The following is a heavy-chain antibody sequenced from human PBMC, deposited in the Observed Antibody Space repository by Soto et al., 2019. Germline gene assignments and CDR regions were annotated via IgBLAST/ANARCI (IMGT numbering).Heavy chain of an antibody. Sequence: EVQLVESGGGLVQPGRSLRLSCAASGFTFDDYAMHWVRQAPGKGLEWVSGISWNSGSIGYADSVKGRFTISRDNAKNSLYMQMNSLRAEDTALYYCAKDIEPLLGVAVEMRGGDYFDYWGQGTLVTVSS. D-gene: IGHD3-3*01. V-gene: IGHV3-9*01. CDR3: AKDIEPLLGVAVEMRGGDYFDY. CDR1: GFTFDDYA. CDR2: ISWNSGSI. J-gene: IGHJ4*02.